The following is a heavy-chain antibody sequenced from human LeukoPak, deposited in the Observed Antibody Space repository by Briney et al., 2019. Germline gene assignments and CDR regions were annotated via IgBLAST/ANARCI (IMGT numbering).Heavy chain of an antibody. J-gene: IGHJ5*02. CDR3: AREEYDYVWGSYRPNWFDP. D-gene: IGHD3-16*02. V-gene: IGHV4-4*07. CDR2: IYTSGST. Sequence: PETLSLTCTVSGGSISSYYWSWIRQPAGKGLEWIGRIYTSGSTNYNPSLKSRVTMSVDTSKNQFSLKLSSVTAADTAVYYCAREEYDYVWGSYRPNWFDPWGQGTLVTVSS. CDR1: GGSISSYY.